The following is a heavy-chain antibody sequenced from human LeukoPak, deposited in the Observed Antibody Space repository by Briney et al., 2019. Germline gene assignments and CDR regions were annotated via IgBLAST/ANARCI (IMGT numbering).Heavy chain of an antibody. D-gene: IGHD6-6*01. CDR3: ARSILSSLDV. J-gene: IGHJ6*02. V-gene: IGHV3-72*01. Sequence: GGSLRLSCAASGFTFNDHYMDWVRQAPGKGLEWVGLIKNKAQNYGTEYAASVKGRLTISRDDSKNSVYLQINSLKTEDTAVYYCARSILSSLDVWGQGTTVTVSS. CDR1: GFTFNDHY. CDR2: IKNKAQNYGT.